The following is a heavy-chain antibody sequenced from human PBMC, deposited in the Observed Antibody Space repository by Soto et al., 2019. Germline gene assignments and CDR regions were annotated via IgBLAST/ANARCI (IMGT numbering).Heavy chain of an antibody. V-gene: IGHV3-23*01. CDR3: AKDWTSI. J-gene: IGHJ3*02. CDR1: GFTFSIYS. CDR2: ISGSGGST. Sequence: EVQLLESGGGLVQPGGSLRISCAASGFTFSIYSMTWVRQAPGKGLEWVSTISGSGGSTYYTDSVKGRFTISRDNSKNPLFLQLNSLRAEDTAVYYCAKDWTSIWGQGTMVTVS. D-gene: IGHD3-3*01.